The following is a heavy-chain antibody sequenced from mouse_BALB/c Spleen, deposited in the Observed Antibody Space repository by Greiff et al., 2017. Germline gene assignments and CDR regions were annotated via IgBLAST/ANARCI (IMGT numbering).Heavy chain of an antibody. V-gene: IGHV5-17*02. CDR3: AIGGYGSSFWAFDV. CDR1: GFTFSSYT. D-gene: IGHD1-1*01. J-gene: IGHJ1*01. Sequence: DVQLVESGGGLVQPGGSLKLSCAASGFTFSSYTMSWVRQTPEKRLEWVAYISSGSSTIYYADTVKGRFTIARENPKNTQCLQMTRLRSEDTAMYECAIGGYGSSFWAFDVWGAGTTVTVSS. CDR2: ISSGSSTI.